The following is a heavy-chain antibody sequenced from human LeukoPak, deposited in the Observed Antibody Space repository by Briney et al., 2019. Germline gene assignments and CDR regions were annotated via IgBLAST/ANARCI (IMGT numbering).Heavy chain of an antibody. J-gene: IGHJ4*02. V-gene: IGHV3-21*01. D-gene: IGHD3-10*01. CDR2: ISSSSSYI. CDR3: ATFSWGSRGYYLYY. CDR1: GLTLSSYS. Sequence: GGSLRLSCAASGLTLSSYSENWVRQAPGKGREWVSSISSSSSYIHYADSVKGRFTISRDNAKNSLYLQMNRLRAEDTAVHYAATFSWGSRGYYLYYWGQGTLVTVSS.